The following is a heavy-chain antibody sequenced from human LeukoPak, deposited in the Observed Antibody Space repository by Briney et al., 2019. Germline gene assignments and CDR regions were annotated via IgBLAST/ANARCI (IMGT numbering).Heavy chain of an antibody. V-gene: IGHV1-18*01. D-gene: IGHD1-1*01. CDR1: GYTFTSYG. CDR2: ITVYNGNT. CDR3: ARGYNWKRGGIHFDY. Sequence: ASVKVSCKASGYTFTSYGISWVRQAPGQGLEWMGWITVYNGNTKYAQKFQGRVTMTTDTSTTTAYMELRSLRSDDTAVYYCARGYNWKRGGIHFDYWGQGTLVTVSS. J-gene: IGHJ4*02.